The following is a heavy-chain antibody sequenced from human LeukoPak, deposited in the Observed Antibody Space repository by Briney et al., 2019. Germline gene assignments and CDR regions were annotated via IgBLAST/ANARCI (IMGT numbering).Heavy chain of an antibody. V-gene: IGHV3-23*01. J-gene: IGHJ4*02. D-gene: IGHD3-16*01. CDR3: AKDLGYYDYVWGSLDY. CDR2: ISGSGGST. Sequence: GGSLRLSCGASGFTFSSYAMSWVRQAPGKGLEWFSAISGSGGSTYYADSVKGRCTISRDKSKNTLYLQMISLRAEDTAVYYCAKDLGYYDYVWGSLDYWGQGTLVTVSS. CDR1: GFTFSSYA.